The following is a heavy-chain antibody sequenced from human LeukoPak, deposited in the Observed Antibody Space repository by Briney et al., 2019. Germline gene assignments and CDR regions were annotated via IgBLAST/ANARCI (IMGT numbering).Heavy chain of an antibody. J-gene: IGHJ6*02. CDR1: GYTFTNYY. Sequence: ASVKVSCKASGYTFTNYYMHWVRQAPGQGLEWMGIINPSGGSTSYAQKFQGRVTMTRDTSTSTVYMELSSLRSEDTAVYYCARDVGMGFGYYYYGMDVWGQGTTVTVSS. D-gene: IGHD3-16*01. V-gene: IGHV1-46*01. CDR3: ARDVGMGFGYYYYGMDV. CDR2: INPSGGST.